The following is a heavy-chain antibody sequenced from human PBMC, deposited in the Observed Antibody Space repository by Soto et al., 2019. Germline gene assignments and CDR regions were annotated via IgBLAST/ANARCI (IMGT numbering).Heavy chain of an antibody. CDR3: AKNGQPPYYYYGLDV. Sequence: XSVKVSFKASGYTFTIYGVTLLRHAPGQGLEWMGWISGYNGDTNYAQKFQDRVSMTIDTSTGTAYMELRSLTSHDTAIYYCAKNGQPPYYYYGLDVWGQGTKVTVSS. CDR1: GYTFTIYG. D-gene: IGHD2-8*01. J-gene: IGHJ6*02. V-gene: IGHV1-18*01. CDR2: ISGYNGDT.